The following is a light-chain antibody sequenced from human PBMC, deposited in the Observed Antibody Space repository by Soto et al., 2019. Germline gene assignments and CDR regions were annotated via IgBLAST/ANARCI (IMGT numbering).Light chain of an antibody. CDR3: QHYDNWALT. Sequence: IVMTQSPATLSVSPGERATLSCRASQSVSSNLAWYQQRPGQAPRLLIYGASSRATGIPARFSGSGSGTEFTLTISRLQSEDSAVYYCQHYDNWALTFGGGTKVEIK. V-gene: IGKV3-15*01. CDR2: GAS. J-gene: IGKJ4*01. CDR1: QSVSSN.